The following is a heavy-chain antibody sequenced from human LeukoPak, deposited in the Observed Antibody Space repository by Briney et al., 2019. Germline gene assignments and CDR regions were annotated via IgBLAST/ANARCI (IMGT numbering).Heavy chain of an antibody. Sequence: GGSLRLSCAATGFTFSSYAMSWVRQAPGKGLEWVSGISGSGGSTYYADSVKGRFTISRDNSKNTLYLQMNSLRAEDTAVYYCAKGRLALRSIDYWGQGTLVTVSS. CDR3: AKGRLALRSIDY. V-gene: IGHV3-23*01. CDR1: GFTFSSYA. D-gene: IGHD3-3*01. CDR2: ISGSGGST. J-gene: IGHJ4*02.